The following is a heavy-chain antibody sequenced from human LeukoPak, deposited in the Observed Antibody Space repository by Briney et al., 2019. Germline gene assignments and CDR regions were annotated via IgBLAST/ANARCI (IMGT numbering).Heavy chain of an antibody. CDR3: TRDLRSGRVTYGQDS. D-gene: IGHD3-10*01. CDR1: GFDFSDYF. CDR2: IILKSGAT. V-gene: IGHV1-2*02. Sequence: ASVKVSCKTSGFDFSDYFIHWVRQAPGQGLGWMGWIILKSGATNYAQKFRDRVTVSRDTSTVYLDLSSLTSDDTAVYYCTRDLRSGRVTYGQDSWGQGTLVTVSS. J-gene: IGHJ4*02.